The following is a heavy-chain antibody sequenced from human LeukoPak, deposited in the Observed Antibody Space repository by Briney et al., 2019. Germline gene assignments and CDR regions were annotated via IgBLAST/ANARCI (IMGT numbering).Heavy chain of an antibody. Sequence: GGSLRLSCAASGFTFSSYTVQWVRQAPGKGREWVSSISSSSIYIYYADSVKGRFTISRDNAKNSLYLQMNSLRAEDTAVYYCARVNWNDLGYYFDYWGQGTLVTVSS. CDR3: ARVNWNDLGYYFDY. D-gene: IGHD1-20*01. CDR2: ISSSSIYI. CDR1: GFTFSSYT. J-gene: IGHJ4*02. V-gene: IGHV3-21*01.